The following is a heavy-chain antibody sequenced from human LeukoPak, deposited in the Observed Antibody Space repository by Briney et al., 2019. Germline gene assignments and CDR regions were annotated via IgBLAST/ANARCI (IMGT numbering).Heavy chain of an antibody. J-gene: IGHJ4*02. V-gene: IGHV1-2*02. CDR1: GYTFTGYY. D-gene: IGHD1-26*01. CDR2: INPNSGGT. Sequence: ASVKVSCKASGYTFTGYYMHWVRQAPGQGLEWMGWINPNSGGTNYAQKFQGRVTMTRDTSISTANMELSRLRSDDTAVYYCARGWGGSPPFDYRGQGTLVTVSS. CDR3: ARGWGGSPPFDY.